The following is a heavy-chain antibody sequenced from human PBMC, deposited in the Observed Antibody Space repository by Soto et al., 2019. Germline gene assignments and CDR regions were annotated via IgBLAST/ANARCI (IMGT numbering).Heavy chain of an antibody. CDR3: ARVPRRYDSSGYRLDY. Sequence: EVQLVESGGGLVQPGGSLRLSCAASGFTFSSYEMNWVRQAPGKGLEWVSYISSSGSTIYYADSVKGRFTISRDNAKNSLYLQMNSLRAEDTAVYYCARVPRRYDSSGYRLDYWGQGTLVTVSS. D-gene: IGHD3-22*01. V-gene: IGHV3-48*03. J-gene: IGHJ4*02. CDR2: ISSSGSTI. CDR1: GFTFSSYE.